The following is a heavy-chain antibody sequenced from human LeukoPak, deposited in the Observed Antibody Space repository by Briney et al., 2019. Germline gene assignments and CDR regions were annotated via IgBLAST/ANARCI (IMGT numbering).Heavy chain of an antibody. CDR2: IVVGSGNT. Sequence: SVTVSFTASGFTFTSSAMQWVRQARGQRLEWIGWIVVGSGNTNYAQKFQERVTITRDMSTSTAYMELSSLRSEDTAVYYCAAVGSYYYDSSGTDAFDIWGQGTMVTVSS. CDR1: GFTFTSSA. D-gene: IGHD3-22*01. J-gene: IGHJ3*02. V-gene: IGHV1-58*02. CDR3: AAVGSYYYDSSGTDAFDI.